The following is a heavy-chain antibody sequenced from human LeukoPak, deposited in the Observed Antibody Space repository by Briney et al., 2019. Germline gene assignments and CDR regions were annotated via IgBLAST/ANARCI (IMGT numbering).Heavy chain of an antibody. J-gene: IGHJ5*02. CDR3: ASSWFDNWFDP. V-gene: IGHV1-18*04. CDR1: GYTFTGYY. D-gene: IGHD6-13*01. Sequence: ASVKVSCKASGYTFTGYYMHWVRQAPGQGLEWMGWISAYNGNTNYAQKLQGRVTMTTDTSTSTAYMELRSLRSDDTAVYYCASSWFDNWFDPWGQGTLVTVSS. CDR2: ISAYNGNT.